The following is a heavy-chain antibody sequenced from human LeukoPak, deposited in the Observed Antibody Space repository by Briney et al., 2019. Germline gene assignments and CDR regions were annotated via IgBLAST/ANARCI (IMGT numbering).Heavy chain of an antibody. Sequence: SETLSLTCTVSGGSISNYYWSWIRQPPGKGLEWIGCIYYSGSTTYNPSLKSRVSISVNTSKNQFSLKLSSVTAADTAVYYCARHVEMATLYSWFDPWGQGNLVTVSS. V-gene: IGHV4-59*08. D-gene: IGHD5-24*01. CDR3: ARHVEMATLYSWFDP. CDR1: GGSISNYY. CDR2: IYYSGST. J-gene: IGHJ5*02.